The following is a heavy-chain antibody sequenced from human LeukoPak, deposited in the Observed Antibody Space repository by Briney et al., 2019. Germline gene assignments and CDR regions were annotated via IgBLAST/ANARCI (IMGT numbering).Heavy chain of an antibody. CDR2: ISYDGSNK. J-gene: IGHJ5*02. Sequence: PGGSLRLSCAVSGFTFSSYAMHWVRQAPGKGLEWVAVISYDGSNKYYADSVEGRFTISRDNSKNTLYLQMNSLRAEDTAVYYCANSIGGPPNGGFDPWGQGTLVTVSS. D-gene: IGHD2-15*01. CDR1: GFTFSSYA. V-gene: IGHV3-30*04. CDR3: ANSIGGPPNGGFDP.